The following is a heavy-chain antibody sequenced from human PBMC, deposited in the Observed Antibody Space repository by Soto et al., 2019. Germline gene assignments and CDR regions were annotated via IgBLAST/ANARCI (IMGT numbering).Heavy chain of an antibody. CDR3: VSERAGTRDFTHNTFDL. J-gene: IGHJ3*01. D-gene: IGHD6-19*01. V-gene: IGHV3-11*01. CDR1: GFSFSVYY. CDR2: IDRNGDFV. Sequence: HVQLVESGGGLVKPGGSLRLSCAASGFSFSVYYMAWVRQAPGSGLEWISSIDRNGDFVYYADSVKGRFTISRDYAKSLLYLQMDSLRDDDTAVYYCVSERAGTRDFTHNTFDLWGQGTKVTVAS.